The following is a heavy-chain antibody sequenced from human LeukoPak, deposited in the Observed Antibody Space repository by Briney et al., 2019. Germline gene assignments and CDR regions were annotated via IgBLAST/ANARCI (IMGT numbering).Heavy chain of an antibody. J-gene: IGHJ6*02. D-gene: IGHD2-8*01. V-gene: IGHV3-33*01. CDR3: AGGPTGMLSYYYGMDV. Sequence: GGSLRLSCAASGFTFSSYAMHWVRQAPGKGLEWVAVIWYDGSNKNYVDSVKGRFTISRDNSKNTLYLQMNSLRAEDTAVYYCAGGPTGMLSYYYGMDVWGQGTTVTVSS. CDR2: IWYDGSNK. CDR1: GFTFSSYA.